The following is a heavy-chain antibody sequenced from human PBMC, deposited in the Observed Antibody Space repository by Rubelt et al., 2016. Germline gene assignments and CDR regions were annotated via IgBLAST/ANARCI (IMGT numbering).Heavy chain of an antibody. CDR1: GFTFDEYA. D-gene: IGHD6-19*01. CDR2: ISGDGGSS. J-gene: IGHJ4*02. Sequence: GGSLRLSCAASGFTFDEYAMHWVRQAPGKGLEWVSLISGDGGSSNYAESVKGRFTISRDNSKNSLYLQMNSLRTEDTAFYYCAKDYSSGWYDYWGQGTLVTVSS. V-gene: IGHV3-43*02. CDR3: AKDYSSGWYDY.